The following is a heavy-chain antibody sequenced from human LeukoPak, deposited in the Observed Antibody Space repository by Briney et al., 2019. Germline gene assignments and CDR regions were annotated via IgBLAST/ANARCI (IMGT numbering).Heavy chain of an antibody. CDR2: FDPEDGET. CDR1: GYTLTELS. Sequence: ASVKVSCKVSGYTLTELSMHWVRQAPGKGPEWMGGFDPEDGETIYAQKFQGRVTMTEDTSTDTAYMELSSLRSEDTAVYYCATVPDQLLAFHFDYWGQGTLVTVSS. V-gene: IGHV1-24*01. D-gene: IGHD2-2*01. CDR3: ATVPDQLLAFHFDY. J-gene: IGHJ4*02.